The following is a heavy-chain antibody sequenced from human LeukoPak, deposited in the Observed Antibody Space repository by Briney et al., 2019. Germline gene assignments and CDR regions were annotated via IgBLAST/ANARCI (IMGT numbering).Heavy chain of an antibody. J-gene: IGHJ4*02. Sequence: ASVKVSCKVSGYTLTELSMHWVRQAPGKGLEWMGGFDPEDGETIYAQKFQGRVTMTEDTSTDTAYMELSSLRSEDTAVYYCATKPVDYGDYDPEDYFDYWGQGTLVTVSS. CDR1: GYTLTELS. D-gene: IGHD4-17*01. CDR3: ATKPVDYGDYDPEDYFDY. V-gene: IGHV1-24*01. CDR2: FDPEDGET.